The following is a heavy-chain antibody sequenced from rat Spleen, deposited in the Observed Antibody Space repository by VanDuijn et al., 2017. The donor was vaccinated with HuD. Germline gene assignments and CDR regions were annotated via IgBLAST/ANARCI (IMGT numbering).Heavy chain of an antibody. CDR3: ARSQINYGGYSPFDY. CDR2: ISYSGST. Sequence: EVQLQESGPGLVKPSQSLSLTCSVTGYSITSNYWGWIRKFPGNKMEWMGYISYSGSTSYNPSLKSRISITRDTSKNQFFLQLNSVTTEDTAKYYCARSQINYGGYSPFDYWGQGVMVTVSS. J-gene: IGHJ2*01. D-gene: IGHD1-11*01. CDR1: GYSITSNY. V-gene: IGHV3-1*01.